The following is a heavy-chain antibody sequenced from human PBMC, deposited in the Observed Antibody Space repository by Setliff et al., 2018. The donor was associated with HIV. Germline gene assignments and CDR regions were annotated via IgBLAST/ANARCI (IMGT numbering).Heavy chain of an antibody. CDR3: ARSAMAKYSYGQSPIPSYWFFDL. D-gene: IGHD1-26*01. V-gene: IGHV4-34*01. Sequence: PSETLSLTCAVYGGSFSGYYWSWIRQPPGKGLEWIGEINHSGSTNYNPSLKSRVTISVDTSKNHFSLKLRSVTAADTAVYYCARSAMAKYSYGQSPIPSYWFFDLWGRGTLVTVSS. CDR1: GGSFSGYY. CDR2: INHSGST. J-gene: IGHJ2*01.